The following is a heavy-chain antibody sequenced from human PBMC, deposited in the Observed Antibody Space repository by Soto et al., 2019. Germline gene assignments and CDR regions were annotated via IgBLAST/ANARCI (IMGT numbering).Heavy chain of an antibody. J-gene: IGHJ4*02. V-gene: IGHV3-13*01. CDR3: ARGRATVSDFDY. CDR2: IGTAGGT. CDR1: GFTFSNYN. D-gene: IGHD4-17*01. Sequence: EVPLVESGGGLVQPGGSLRLSCAASGFTFSNYNMHWVRQATGKGLEWVSAIGTAGGTYYPASVKGRFTISRENAKNSLYLQMNSLRAGDTAVYYCARGRATVSDFDYWGQGTLVTVSS.